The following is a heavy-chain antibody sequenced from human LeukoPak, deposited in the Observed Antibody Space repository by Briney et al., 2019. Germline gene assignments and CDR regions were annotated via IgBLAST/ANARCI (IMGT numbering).Heavy chain of an antibody. D-gene: IGHD1-26*01. CDR2: ISPSGGST. Sequence: ASVKVSCKASGYTFISYAMNWVRQAPGQGLEWMGIISPSGGSTIFAQRFQGRVTMTRDTSTSTDYMELNSLRSEDTAVYYCARDGGSFSADYWGQGALVSVSS. J-gene: IGHJ4*02. V-gene: IGHV1-46*01. CDR1: GYTFISYA. CDR3: ARDGGSFSADY.